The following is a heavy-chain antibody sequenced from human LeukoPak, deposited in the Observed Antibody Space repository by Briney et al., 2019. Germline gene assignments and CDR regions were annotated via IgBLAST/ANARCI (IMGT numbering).Heavy chain of an antibody. CDR3: ARGGYSSGWSGWFDP. J-gene: IGHJ5*02. V-gene: IGHV4-59*01. Sequence: SETLSLTCTVSGGSISSYYWSWTRQPPGKGLEWIGYIYYSGSTNYNPSLKSRVTISVDTSKNQFSLKLSSVTAADTAVYYCARGGYSSGWSGWFDPWGQGTLVTVSS. D-gene: IGHD6-19*01. CDR1: GGSISSYY. CDR2: IYYSGST.